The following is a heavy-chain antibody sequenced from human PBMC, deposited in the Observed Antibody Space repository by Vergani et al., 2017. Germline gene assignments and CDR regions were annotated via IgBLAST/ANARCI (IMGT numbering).Heavy chain of an antibody. J-gene: IGHJ6*02. Sequence: QVQLQESGPGLVKPSETLSLTCSVSGGSISTYYWSWIRQPPGKGLEWIGYIYYSGSTNYNPSPKSRVTISVDTSKNQFSLKLTSVTAADTAVYYCAEQSASYDGMDVWGQGTTVTVSS. CDR3: AEQSASYDGMDV. CDR1: GGSISTYY. CDR2: IYYSGST. D-gene: IGHD6-19*01. V-gene: IGHV4-59*01.